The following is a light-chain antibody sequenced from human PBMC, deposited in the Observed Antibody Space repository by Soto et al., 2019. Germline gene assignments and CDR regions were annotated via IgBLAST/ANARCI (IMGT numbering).Light chain of an antibody. CDR1: SSDVGAYDL. CDR3: TSYAGGGRYV. J-gene: IGLJ1*01. CDR2: DVS. V-gene: IGLV2-14*03. Sequence: QSALTQPASVSGSPGQSVTISCTGTSSDVGAYDLVSWYQQYPGKAPKLMIYDVSNRPSGVSNRFSGSKSGNTASLTISGLQAEDEADYYCCTSYAGGGRYVFGTGTKLTVL.